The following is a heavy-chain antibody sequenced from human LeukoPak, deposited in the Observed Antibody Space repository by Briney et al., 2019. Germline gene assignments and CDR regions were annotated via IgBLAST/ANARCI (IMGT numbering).Heavy chain of an antibody. V-gene: IGHV3-9*01. D-gene: IGHD6-6*01. Sequence: GGSLRLSCAASGFTFDDYAMHWVRQAPGKGLEWVSGISWNSGSIGYADSVKGRFTISRDNAKNSLYLQMNSLRAEDTALYYCAKDNLAWIAARPGGMDVWGQGTTVTVSS. CDR3: AKDNLAWIAARPGGMDV. CDR2: ISWNSGSI. CDR1: GFTFDDYA. J-gene: IGHJ6*02.